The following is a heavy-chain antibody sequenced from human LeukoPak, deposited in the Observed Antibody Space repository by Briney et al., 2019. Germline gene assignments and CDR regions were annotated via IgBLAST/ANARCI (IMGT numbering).Heavy chain of an antibody. D-gene: IGHD6-13*01. J-gene: IGHJ6*02. CDR2: ISYDGSNK. Sequence: GVSLRLSCAASVFTFRSYAMHWVRQSPGKGLVGVTVISYDGSNKYYADSVKGRFTISRDNSKNTLYLQMNSLRAEDTAVYYCARAGGAAAGTRYYYYYYGMDVWGQGTTVTVSS. V-gene: IGHV3-30-3*01. CDR3: ARAGGAAAGTRYYYYYYGMDV. CDR1: VFTFRSYA.